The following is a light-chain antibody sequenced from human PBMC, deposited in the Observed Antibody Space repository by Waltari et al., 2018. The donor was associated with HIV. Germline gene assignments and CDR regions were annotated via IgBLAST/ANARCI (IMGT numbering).Light chain of an antibody. Sequence: MTQSPATLPVSPGETVTFFCGASEDIGEKLAWYQQKRGRAPRLLVSGASSRATGVPARFSGRGSGTDFTLTITGLQSNDSAIYFCQQYSTWPRTFGQGTLV. CDR3: QQYSTWPRT. CDR1: EDIGEK. V-gene: IGKV3-15*01. CDR2: GAS. J-gene: IGKJ1*01.